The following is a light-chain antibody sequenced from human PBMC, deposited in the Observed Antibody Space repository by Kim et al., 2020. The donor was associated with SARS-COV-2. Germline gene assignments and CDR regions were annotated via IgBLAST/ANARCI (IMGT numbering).Light chain of an antibody. CDR1: KLGEKY. CDR3: QAWDSSTHNYV. CDR2: QDN. J-gene: IGLJ1*01. V-gene: IGLV3-1*01. Sequence: SYELTQPPSVSVSPGQTASITCSGYKLGEKYVSWYQQKPGQSPVVVIYQDNQRPSGLPERFSGSNSGNTATLTISGTQAMDEADYYCQAWDSSTHNYV.